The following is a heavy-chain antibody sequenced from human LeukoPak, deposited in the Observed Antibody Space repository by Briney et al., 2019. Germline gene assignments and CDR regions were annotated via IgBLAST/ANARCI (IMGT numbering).Heavy chain of an antibody. CDR2: IWYDGSNK. CDR1: GFTFSSYG. D-gene: IGHD2-15*01. CDR3: AGTYCRGGSCYMGAIDY. J-gene: IGHJ4*02. Sequence: QPGRSLRLSCAASGFTFSSYGMHWVRQAPGKGLEWVAVIWYDGSNKYYADSVKGRFTISRDNSKNTLYLQMNSLRAEDTAVYYCAGTYCRGGSCYMGAIDYWGQGTLVTVSS. V-gene: IGHV3-33*01.